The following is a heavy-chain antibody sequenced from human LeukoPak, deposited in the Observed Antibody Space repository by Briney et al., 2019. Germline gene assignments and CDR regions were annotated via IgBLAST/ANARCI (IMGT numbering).Heavy chain of an antibody. V-gene: IGHV3-30*02. CDR2: IRYDGSNK. D-gene: IGHD4-17*01. Sequence: GGSLRLSCAASGFTFSSYGMHWVRQAPGKGLEGVAFIRYDGSNKYYADSVKGRFTISRDNSKNTLYLQMNSLRAEDTAVYYCAKAPGYGDYYFDYWGQGTLVTVSS. CDR1: GFTFSSYG. J-gene: IGHJ4*02. CDR3: AKAPGYGDYYFDY.